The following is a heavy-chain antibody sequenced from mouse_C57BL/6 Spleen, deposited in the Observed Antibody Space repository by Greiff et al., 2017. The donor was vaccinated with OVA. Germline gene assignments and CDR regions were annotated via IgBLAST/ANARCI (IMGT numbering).Heavy chain of an antibody. CDR3: TRESSITTVVATGYFDY. CDR2: LYPGNSDT. J-gene: IGHJ2*01. CDR1: GYTFTSYW. Sequence: EVQLQESGTVLARPGASVKMSCKTSGYTFTSYWMHWVKQRPGQGLEWIGALYPGNSDTSYNQKFKGKAKLTAVTSDSTAYMELSSLTNEDSAVYYCTRESSITTVVATGYFDYWGQGTTLTVSS. V-gene: IGHV1-5*01. D-gene: IGHD1-1*01.